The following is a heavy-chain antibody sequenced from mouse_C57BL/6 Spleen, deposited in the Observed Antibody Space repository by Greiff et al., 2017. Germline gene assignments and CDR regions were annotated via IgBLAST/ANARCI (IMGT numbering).Heavy chain of an antibody. CDR3: ARNYDYEGYYFDY. Sequence: VQLQQSGPGLVKPSQSLSLTCSVTGYSITSGYYWNWIRQFPGNKLEWMGYISYDGSNNYNPSLKNRISITRDTSKNQFFLKLNSVTTEDTATYYCARNYDYEGYYFDYWGQGTTLTVSS. CDR1: GYSITSGYY. V-gene: IGHV3-6*01. CDR2: ISYDGSN. D-gene: IGHD2-4*01. J-gene: IGHJ2*01.